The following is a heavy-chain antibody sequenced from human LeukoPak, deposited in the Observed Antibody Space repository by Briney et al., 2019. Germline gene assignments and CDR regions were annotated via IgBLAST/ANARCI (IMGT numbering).Heavy chain of an antibody. Sequence: GESLKISCKGSGYSFSSYWIAWVRQMPGKGLEWMGIIHPGNSETTHNPSFRGHVTMSADRSVTTAYLQWSSLEASDTAMYYCARRLSSIETSAANDYWGQGTLVTVSS. CDR1: GYSFSSYW. J-gene: IGHJ4*02. CDR3: ARRLSSIETSAANDY. CDR2: IHPGNSET. D-gene: IGHD5-24*01. V-gene: IGHV5-51*01.